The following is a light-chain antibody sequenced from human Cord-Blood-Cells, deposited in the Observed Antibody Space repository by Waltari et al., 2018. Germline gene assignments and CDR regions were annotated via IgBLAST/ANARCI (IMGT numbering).Light chain of an antibody. CDR3: QQYGSSPPFT. CDR2: GAS. V-gene: IGKV3-20*01. CDR1: QSVSSSY. J-gene: IGKJ3*01. Sequence: EIVLTQSPGTLSLSPGERATLSCRASQSVSSSYLAWSQQKPGQAPRLLIYGASSRSTGIPDRFSGSGSGTDFNLTISRLGPEDFAVYYCQQYGSSPPFTFGPGTKVDIK.